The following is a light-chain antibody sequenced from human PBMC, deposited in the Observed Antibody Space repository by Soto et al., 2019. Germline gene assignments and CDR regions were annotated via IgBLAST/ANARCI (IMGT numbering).Light chain of an antibody. CDR3: SSYTSSSLYV. J-gene: IGLJ1*01. CDR2: DGS. CDR1: SSDVGGYSY. Sequence: QSALTQPASVSGSPGQSITISCTGSSSDVGGYSYVSWYQQQPGKAPKLMIYDGSTRPSGVSNRFSGSKSGNTASLTISGLQAEDGTDYYCSSYTSSSLYVFGTGTKLTVL. V-gene: IGLV2-14*01.